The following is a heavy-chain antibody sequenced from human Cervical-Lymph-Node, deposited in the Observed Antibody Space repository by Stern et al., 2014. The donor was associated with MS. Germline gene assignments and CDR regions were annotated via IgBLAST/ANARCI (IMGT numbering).Heavy chain of an antibody. J-gene: IGHJ4*02. CDR3: ARVSRSWLWYFDY. Sequence: VQLVESGAEVKKPGASVKVSCKASGYTFINYVMHWVRQAPGQRLEWMGWINAGDGDTRYSQRFLGRVTFTRDTYATTAYMEWGSLRSEDAAIYYCARVSRSWLWYFDYWGQGTLVSVSS. V-gene: IGHV1-3*01. D-gene: IGHD6-13*01. CDR1: GYTFINYV. CDR2: INAGDGDT.